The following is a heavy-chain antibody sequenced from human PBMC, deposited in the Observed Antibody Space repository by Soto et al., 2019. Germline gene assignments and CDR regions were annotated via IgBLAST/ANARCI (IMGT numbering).Heavy chain of an antibody. V-gene: IGHV1-18*01. Sequence: QVQLVQSGAEVKKPGASVKVSCKASGYTFTSYGISWVRQAPGQGVEWMGWISAYNGNTNYAQKFQGRVTMTTDTSTSTAYMELRSLRSDDTAVYYCARGGKHCTNGVCSFYGMDVLGQGTTVTVSS. J-gene: IGHJ6*02. CDR3: ARGGKHCTNGVCSFYGMDV. D-gene: IGHD2-8*01. CDR1: GYTFTSYG. CDR2: ISAYNGNT.